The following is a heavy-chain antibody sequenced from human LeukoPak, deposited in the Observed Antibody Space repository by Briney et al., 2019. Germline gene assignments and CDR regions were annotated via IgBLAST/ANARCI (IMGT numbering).Heavy chain of an antibody. J-gene: IGHJ4*02. CDR1: GGSVSSGSYY. CDR3: ARVPYYYGSGSQYYFDY. CDR2: IHYSGST. D-gene: IGHD3-10*01. V-gene: IGHV4-61*01. Sequence: SETLSLTCTVSGGSVSSGSYYWSWIRQPPGKGLEWIVYIHYSGSTNYNPSLKSQVTISVDTSKNQFSLQLSSVSAADTAVYYCARVPYYYGSGSQYYFDYWGQGTLVTVSS.